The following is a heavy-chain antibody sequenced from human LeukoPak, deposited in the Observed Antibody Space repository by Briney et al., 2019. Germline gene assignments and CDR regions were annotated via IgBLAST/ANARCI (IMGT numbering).Heavy chain of an antibody. CDR2: INNSGST. D-gene: IGHD3-9*01. J-gene: IGHJ4*02. CDR1: AYSISSGFY. CDR3: ARDLLYYDILTGYYNRGYFDY. Sequence: SETLSLTCTVSAYSISSGFYWGWIRQRPGQGLEWIGSINNSGSTHYNSSLKSRVTISVDTSKNQFSLKLSSVTAADTAVYYCARDLLYYDILTGYYNRGYFDYWGQGTLVTVSS. V-gene: IGHV4-38-2*02.